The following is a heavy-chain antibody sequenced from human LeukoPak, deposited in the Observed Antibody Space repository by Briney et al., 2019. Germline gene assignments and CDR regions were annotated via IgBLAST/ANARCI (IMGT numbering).Heavy chain of an antibody. V-gene: IGHV3-23*01. CDR2: ISGSGDVS. CDR1: GFTFSSYG. J-gene: IGHJ4*02. CDR3: ARGGPAAGRFDY. D-gene: IGHD6-13*01. Sequence: GGSLRLSCAASGFTFSSYGMSWVRQAPGKGLQWVSGISGSGDVSIYLDSVKGRFTISRDNSKNTLYLQMNSLRAEDTAVYYCARGGPAAGRFDYWGQGTLVTVSS.